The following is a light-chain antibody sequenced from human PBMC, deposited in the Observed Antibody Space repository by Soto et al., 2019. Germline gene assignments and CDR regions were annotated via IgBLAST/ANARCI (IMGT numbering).Light chain of an antibody. Sequence: EIVMTQSPATLSVSPGERATLSCRASQSVSSDLAWYHQKPGQAPRPLIYSASTRATGIPARFSGSGSGTEFTLTINSLQSEDFAVYYCQQYNNWPRTFGQGTKVDIK. J-gene: IGKJ1*01. V-gene: IGKV3-15*01. CDR3: QQYNNWPRT. CDR2: SAS. CDR1: QSVSSD.